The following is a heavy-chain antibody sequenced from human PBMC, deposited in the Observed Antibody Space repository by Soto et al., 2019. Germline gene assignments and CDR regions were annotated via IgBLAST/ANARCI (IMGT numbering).Heavy chain of an antibody. J-gene: IGHJ6*02. D-gene: IGHD3-16*02. Sequence: WASVKVSGEASGDTDTNYVISWVRQAPGQGLEWMGGIFPKFGTTYSAQKLQDRLTITADESTSTVYMQLSSLRLDDTAVYYCEAEMTFGKLSVVWGQGTTVTVSS. CDR1: GDTDTNYV. V-gene: IGHV1-69*13. CDR2: IFPKFGTT. CDR3: EAEMTFGKLSVV.